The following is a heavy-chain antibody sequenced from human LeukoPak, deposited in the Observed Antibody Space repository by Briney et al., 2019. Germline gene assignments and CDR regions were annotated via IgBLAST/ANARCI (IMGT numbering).Heavy chain of an antibody. CDR1: GYSISSGYY. V-gene: IGHV4-38-2*02. J-gene: IGHJ6*03. D-gene: IGHD2-15*01. CDR2: IYHSGST. Sequence: PSETLSLTCTVSGYSISSGYYWGWIRQPPGKGLEWIGSIYHSGSTYYNPSLKSRVTISVDTSKNQFSLKLSPVTAADTAVYYCASFYCSGGSCYQYYYYYYMDVWGKGTTVTISS. CDR3: ASFYCSGGSCYQYYYYYYMDV.